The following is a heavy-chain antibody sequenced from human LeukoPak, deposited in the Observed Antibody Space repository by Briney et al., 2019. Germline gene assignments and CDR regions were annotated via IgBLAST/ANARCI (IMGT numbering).Heavy chain of an antibody. Sequence: GGSLRLSCAASGFTFTSFLISWARQAPGKGLEWVSGISGSGGSTYYADSVKGRFTISRDNSKNTLYLEMNSLRVEDTALYYCARRRLYGMDVWGQGTTVTVSS. CDR1: GFTFTSFL. CDR3: ARRRLYGMDV. J-gene: IGHJ6*02. V-gene: IGHV3-23*01. CDR2: ISGSGGST.